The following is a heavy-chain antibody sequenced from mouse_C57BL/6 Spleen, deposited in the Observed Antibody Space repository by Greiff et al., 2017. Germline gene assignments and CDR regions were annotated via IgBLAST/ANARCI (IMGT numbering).Heavy chain of an antibody. Sequence: DVMLVESGGGLVQPGGSLSLSCAASGFTFTDYYMSWVRQPPGKALEWLGFIRNKANGYTTEYSASVKGRFTISRDNSQSILYLQMNALRAEDSATYYCARSPYDGIFDYWGQGTTLTVSS. CDR3: ARSPYDGIFDY. J-gene: IGHJ2*01. CDR2: IRNKANGYTT. D-gene: IGHD2-3*01. CDR1: GFTFTDYY. V-gene: IGHV7-3*01.